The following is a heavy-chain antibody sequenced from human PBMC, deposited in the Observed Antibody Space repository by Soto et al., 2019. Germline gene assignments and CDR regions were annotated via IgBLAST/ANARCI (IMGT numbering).Heavy chain of an antibody. CDR3: TRDGSPFALDV. V-gene: IGHV1-2*02. J-gene: IGHJ6*02. CDR1: GYTFTGYY. Sequence: ASVKVSCKASGYTFTGYYMHWVRQAPGRGLEWMGWINPNSGGTNYAQKFQGRVTMTRDTSISTAYMELSSLTGADTAVYYCTRDGSPFALDVWGLGTSVTVSS. CDR2: INPNSGGT.